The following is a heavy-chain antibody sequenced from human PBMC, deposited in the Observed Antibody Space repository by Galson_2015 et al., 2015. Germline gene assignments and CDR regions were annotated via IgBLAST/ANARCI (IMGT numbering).Heavy chain of an antibody. V-gene: IGHV1-18*01. CDR1: GYTFTNYA. CDR2: ISPYNGNA. J-gene: IGHJ3*01. D-gene: IGHD6-6*01. Sequence: SVKVSCKASGYTFTNYAINWVRQAPGQGLEWMGWISPYNGNANYAQKLQGRVTMTTDTSTSTAYMEVRSLRSDDTALYYCARGVITARPGDAFDVWGQGTMVTVSS. CDR3: ARGVITARPGDAFDV.